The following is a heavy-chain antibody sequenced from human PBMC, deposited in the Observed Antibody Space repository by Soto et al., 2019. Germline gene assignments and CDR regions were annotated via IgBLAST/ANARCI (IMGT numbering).Heavy chain of an antibody. J-gene: IGHJ6*03. D-gene: IGHD2-15*01. V-gene: IGHV3-23*01. CDR3: AREGYCSGGSCYFVSHYYYYMDV. CDR2: ISGSGGST. Sequence: PGGSLRLSCAASGFTFSSYAMSWVRQAPGKGQEWVSAISGSGGSTYYADSVKGRFTISRDNSKNTMYLQMNSLRAEDTAVYYCAREGYCSGGSCYFVSHYYYYMDVWGKGTTVTVSS. CDR1: GFTFSSYA.